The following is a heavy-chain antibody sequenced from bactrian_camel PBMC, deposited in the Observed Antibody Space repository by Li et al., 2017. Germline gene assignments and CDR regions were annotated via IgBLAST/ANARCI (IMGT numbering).Heavy chain of an antibody. V-gene: IGHV3S63*01. CDR3: AAAISDLPVDVVATLGHWSFSY. CDR1: GTLYATYC. D-gene: IGHD1*01. J-gene: IGHJ4*01. CDR2: IANSHV. Sequence: HVQLVESGGGSVPAGGNLTLSCEVSGTLYATYCLGWFRQTPGKEREGVAFIANSHVVYADSVKGRFAISKDSANSTVNLLMNNLKPDDSAMYYCAAAISDLPVDVVATLGHWSFSYWGPGTQVTVS.